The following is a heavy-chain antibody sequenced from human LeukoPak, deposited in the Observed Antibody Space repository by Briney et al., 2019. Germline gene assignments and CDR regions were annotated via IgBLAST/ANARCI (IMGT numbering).Heavy chain of an antibody. J-gene: IGHJ4*02. Sequence: GGSLRLSCAASGFAFSEYSMNWVRQAPGKGLEWVSYISSSDNTIHYADSVKGRFTISRDNAKNSLYLEMNSLRDEDTAVYYCARVHRGYSYGRLDYWGQGTLVTVSS. D-gene: IGHD5-18*01. CDR1: GFAFSEYS. CDR2: ISSSDNTI. V-gene: IGHV3-48*02. CDR3: ARVHRGYSYGRLDY.